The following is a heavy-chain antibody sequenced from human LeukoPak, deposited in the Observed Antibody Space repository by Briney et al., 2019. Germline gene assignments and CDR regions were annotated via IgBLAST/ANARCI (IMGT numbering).Heavy chain of an antibody. Sequence: SGGSLRLSCAASGFTLSSYAMSWVRQAPGKGLEWVSAISGSGGSTYYADSVKGRFTISRDNSKSTLFLQMNSLRAEDTAVYYCAKDPRVGSRVATPCHWGQGTLVAVSS. D-gene: IGHD5-24*01. CDR3: AKDPRVGSRVATPCH. CDR2: ISGSGGST. CDR1: GFTLSSYA. V-gene: IGHV3-23*01. J-gene: IGHJ4*02.